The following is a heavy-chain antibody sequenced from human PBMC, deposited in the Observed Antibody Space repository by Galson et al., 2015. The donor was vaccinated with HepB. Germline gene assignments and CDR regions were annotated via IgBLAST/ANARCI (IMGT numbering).Heavy chain of an antibody. CDR2: IKEDGSEK. D-gene: IGHD3-3*01. CDR3: ARGGGNYYY. V-gene: IGHV3-7*01. Sequence: SLRLSCAASGFTFSNYWTSWVRQAPGKGLEWVANIKEDGSEKYYVDSVKGRFTISRDNAKNSLYLQMNSLRAEDTAVYYCARGGGNYYYWGQGTLVTVSS. CDR1: GFTFSNYW. J-gene: IGHJ4*02.